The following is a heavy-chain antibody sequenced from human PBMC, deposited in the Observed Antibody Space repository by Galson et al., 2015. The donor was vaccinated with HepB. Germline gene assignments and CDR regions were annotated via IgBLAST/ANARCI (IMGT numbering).Heavy chain of an antibody. Sequence: SLRLSCAASGFTFSSYAMHWVRQASGKGLEWVTAISYDGSNKYYADSVKGRFTISRDNSKNTLFLQVNSLRPEDTAVYYCASQAGRGPLPGADKNFDYWGQGTLVTVS. V-gene: IGHV3-30-3*01. CDR2: ISYDGSNK. CDR1: GFTFSSYA. CDR3: ASQAGRGPLPGADKNFDY. J-gene: IGHJ4*02. D-gene: IGHD2-2*01.